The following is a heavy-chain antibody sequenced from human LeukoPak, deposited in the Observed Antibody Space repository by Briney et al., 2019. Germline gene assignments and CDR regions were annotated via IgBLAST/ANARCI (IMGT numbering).Heavy chain of an antibody. CDR3: TRNEV. V-gene: IGHV3-7*01. CDR1: GFYFSGYW. Sequence: PGGSLRLSCAGSGFYFSGYWMSWVRQAPGKGLEWVASIKEDGSVTFYADSLKSRFTISRDNAQNSLYLQMNSLRTEDTAVYYCTRNEVWGQGTLVTVSS. J-gene: IGHJ4*02. CDR2: IKEDGSVT.